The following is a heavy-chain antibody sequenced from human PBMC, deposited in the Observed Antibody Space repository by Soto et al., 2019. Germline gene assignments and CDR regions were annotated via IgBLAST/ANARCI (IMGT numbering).Heavy chain of an antibody. CDR1: GGSISSYY. D-gene: IGHD5-18*01. CDR3: ARWGVDTAMVTEWFDP. J-gene: IGHJ5*02. V-gene: IGHV4-59*08. CDR2: VYYSGST. Sequence: QVQLQESGPGLVKPSESLSLTCTVSGGSISSYYWSWIRQSPGKGLEWIGYVYYSGSTGYNPSLKSRVTISADTSKNQLSLKLSSVTAADTAVYYCARWGVDTAMVTEWFDPWGQGTLVTVS.